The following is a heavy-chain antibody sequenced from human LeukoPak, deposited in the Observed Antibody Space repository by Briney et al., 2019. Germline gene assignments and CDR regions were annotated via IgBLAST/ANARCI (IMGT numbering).Heavy chain of an antibody. J-gene: IGHJ3*02. CDR1: GYSFTSYW. CDR3: ARVGTAMCFHRDCYSVGAFDI. CDR2: IYPGDSDT. D-gene: IGHD2-21*01. V-gene: IGHV5-51*01. Sequence: GESLKISCKGSGYSFTSYWIGWVRQMPGKGLEWMGIIYPGDSDTRYSPSFQGQVTISADKSISTAYLQWSSLKASDTAMYYCARVGTAMCFHRDCYSVGAFDIWGQGTMVTVSS.